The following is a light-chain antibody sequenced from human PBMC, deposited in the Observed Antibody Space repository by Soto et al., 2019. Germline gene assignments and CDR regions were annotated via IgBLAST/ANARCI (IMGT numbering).Light chain of an antibody. V-gene: IGKV3-20*01. Sequence: ENVLTQSPGTLPLSPGERATLSCRASQSVGSSYLAWYQQKPGQAPRLLIYSTSSRATDIPDRFSGSGSGTDFTLTISRLEPEDCAVYYCQQYDSPIWTFGQGTKVEIK. J-gene: IGKJ1*01. CDR3: QQYDSPIWT. CDR2: STS. CDR1: QSVGSSY.